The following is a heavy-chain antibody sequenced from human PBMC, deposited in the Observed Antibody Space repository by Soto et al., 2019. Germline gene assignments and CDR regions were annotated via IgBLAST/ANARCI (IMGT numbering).Heavy chain of an antibody. J-gene: IGHJ4*01. CDR2: NFDSGST. V-gene: IGHV4-34*12. CDR1: GGSFSGYY. CDR3: ARVSTVTKLDY. Sequence: PSETLSLTCAVYGGSFSGYYWNWIRQPPGEGLEWIGENFDSGSTNYNPSLSGRVSMTVDTSKNQVSLNLRSVTAADTAVYYCARVSTVTKLDYWGHGMLVTVSS. D-gene: IGHD4-17*01.